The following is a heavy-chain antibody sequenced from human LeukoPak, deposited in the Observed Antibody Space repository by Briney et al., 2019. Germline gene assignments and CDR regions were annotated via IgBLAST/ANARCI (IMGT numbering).Heavy chain of an antibody. CDR2: ISSSSSYI. CDR3: ARRGYDFWSGYEGNWFDP. Sequence: GGSLRLSCAASGFTFSSYSMNWVRQAPGKGLEWVSSISSSSSYIYYADSVKGRFTISRDNAKNSLYLQMDSLRAEDTAVYYCARRGYDFWSGYEGNWFDPWGQGTLVTVSS. V-gene: IGHV3-21*01. J-gene: IGHJ5*02. CDR1: GFTFSSYS. D-gene: IGHD3-3*01.